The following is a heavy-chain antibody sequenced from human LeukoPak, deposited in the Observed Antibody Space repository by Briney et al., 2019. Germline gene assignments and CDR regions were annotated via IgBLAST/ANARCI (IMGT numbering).Heavy chain of an antibody. V-gene: IGHV4-59*01. D-gene: IGHD4-17*01. CDR3: ARGTTVTTNFDY. CDR2: IYYSGST. Sequence: PSETLSLTCTVSGGSISSYYWSWIRQPPGKGLEWIGYIYYSGSTNYNPSLKSRVTISVDTSKNQFSLKLSSVTAADTAVYYCARGTTVTTNFDYWGQGTLVTVSS. J-gene: IGHJ4*02. CDR1: GGSISSYY.